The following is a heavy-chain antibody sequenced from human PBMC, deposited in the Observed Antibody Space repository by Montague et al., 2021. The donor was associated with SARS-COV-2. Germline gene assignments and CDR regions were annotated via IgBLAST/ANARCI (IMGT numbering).Heavy chain of an antibody. CDR3: ATGGRLWLGGLVRSHAFDF. Sequence: SETLSLTCAVYGGSFGDYSWTWIRQPPGKGLEWIGEINQGGSTRYNPSLKSRLPISVDTSKNQFSLKLNSVTAADTAVYYCATGGRLWLGGLVRSHAFDFWGQGTMVTVS. CDR2: INQGGST. CDR1: GGSFGDYS. D-gene: IGHD3-10*01. V-gene: IGHV4-34*01. J-gene: IGHJ3*01.